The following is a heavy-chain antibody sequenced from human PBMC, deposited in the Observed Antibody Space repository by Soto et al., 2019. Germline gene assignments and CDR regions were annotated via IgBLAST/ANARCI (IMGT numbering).Heavy chain of an antibody. V-gene: IGHV3-23*01. CDR2: ISGSGGST. Sequence: PGGSLRLSCAASGFPFSSYAMSWVRQAPGKGLEWVSAISGSGGSTYYADSVKGLFTISRDNSKNTLYLQMNSLRAEDTAVYYCAKPQLPRALYYYGMDVWGQGTTVTVSS. D-gene: IGHD2-2*01. CDR1: GFPFSSYA. J-gene: IGHJ6*02. CDR3: AKPQLPRALYYYGMDV.